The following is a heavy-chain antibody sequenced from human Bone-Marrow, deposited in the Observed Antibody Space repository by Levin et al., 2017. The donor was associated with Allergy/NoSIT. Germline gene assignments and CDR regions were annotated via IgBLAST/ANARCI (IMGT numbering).Heavy chain of an antibody. Sequence: SGPTLVKPTQTLTLTCTFSGFSLSTSGVGVGWIRQPPGKALEWLAYIYWDDDKRYSPSLKSRLTITKHTSKNQVVLTMTNLDPVDTAAYYCAHSGPISGTTDYWGHGTLVTVSS. CDR2: IYWDDDK. V-gene: IGHV2-5*02. CDR1: GFSLSTSGVG. CDR3: AHSGPISGTTDY. D-gene: IGHD1-1*01. J-gene: IGHJ4*01.